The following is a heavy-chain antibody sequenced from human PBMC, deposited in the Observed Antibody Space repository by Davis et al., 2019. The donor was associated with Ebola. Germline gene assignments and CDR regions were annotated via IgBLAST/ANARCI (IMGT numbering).Heavy chain of an antibody. CDR1: GFPFSRYA. CDR3: ARGYSGSFYD. Sequence: GESLKISCAASGFPFSRYAIHWVRQAPGKGLEWVAVLSTDGRNKYYADSVKGRFTISSDNSKNTLYLQMNSLRDEDTAMYYCARGYSGSFYDWGQGTLVTVSS. J-gene: IGHJ4*02. CDR2: LSTDGRNK. V-gene: IGHV3-30-3*01. D-gene: IGHD1-26*01.